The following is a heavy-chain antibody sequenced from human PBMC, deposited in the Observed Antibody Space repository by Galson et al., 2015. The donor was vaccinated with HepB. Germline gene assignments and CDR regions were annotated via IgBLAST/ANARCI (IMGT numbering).Heavy chain of an antibody. J-gene: IGHJ6*02. V-gene: IGHV3-64D*06. CDR3: VNYGSDTPTRYLYGMDV. D-gene: IGHD3-10*01. Sequence: SLRLSCAASGFTFSSYAMHWVRQAPGKGLEYVSAISSNGGSTYYADSVKGRFTISRDNSKNTLYLQMSSLRAEDTAVYYCVNYGSDTPTRYLYGMDVWGQGTTVTVSS. CDR1: GFTFSSYA. CDR2: ISSNGGST.